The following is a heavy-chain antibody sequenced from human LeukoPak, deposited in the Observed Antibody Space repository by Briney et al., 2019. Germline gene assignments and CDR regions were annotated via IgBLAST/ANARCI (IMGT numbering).Heavy chain of an antibody. CDR3: AKAHVVVPAAMGSSGFDY. Sequence: PGRSLRLSCAASGFTFDDYAMHWVRQASGKGLEWVSGISWNSGSIGYADSVKGRFTISRDNAKNSLYLQMNSLRAEDTALYYCAKAHVVVPAAMGSSGFDYWGQGTLVTVSS. J-gene: IGHJ4*02. CDR2: ISWNSGSI. CDR1: GFTFDDYA. V-gene: IGHV3-9*01. D-gene: IGHD2-2*01.